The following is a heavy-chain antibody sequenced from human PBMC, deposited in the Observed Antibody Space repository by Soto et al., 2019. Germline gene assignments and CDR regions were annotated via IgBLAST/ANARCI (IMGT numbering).Heavy chain of an antibody. CDR2: ISSSSSYI. V-gene: IGHV3-21*01. Sequence: EVQLVESGGGLVKPGGSLRLSCAASGFTFSSYSMNWVRQAPGKGLEWVSSISSSSSYIYYADSVKGRFTISRDNAKNSLYLQMNSLRAEVTPVYYCARIYPPTNYDSSGNTDYWGQGTLVTVSS. CDR1: GFTFSSYS. D-gene: IGHD3-22*01. CDR3: ARIYPPTNYDSSGNTDY. J-gene: IGHJ4*02.